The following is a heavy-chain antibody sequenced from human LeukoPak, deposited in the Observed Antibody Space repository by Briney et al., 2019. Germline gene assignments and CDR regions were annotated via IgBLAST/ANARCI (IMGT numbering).Heavy chain of an antibody. J-gene: IGHJ4*02. V-gene: IGHV3-21*01. CDR3: ARVSDAYDYFFDY. CDR2: VSRSSSFI. CDR1: GFAFSSYR. D-gene: IGHD5-12*01. Sequence: MPGGPLTLSCAASGFAFSSYRMNWPRQAPGKGLEWVSSVSRSSSFIFYADSVQGRFTVSRDDAKDSLFLQMNSLRAEDTAVYYCARVSDAYDYFFDYWGQGTLVTVSS.